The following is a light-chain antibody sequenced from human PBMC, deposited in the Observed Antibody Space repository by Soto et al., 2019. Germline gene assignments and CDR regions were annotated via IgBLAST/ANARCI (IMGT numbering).Light chain of an antibody. J-gene: IGKJ4*01. CDR1: QSVSSSY. Sequence: EIVLTQSPGTLSLSPGERATLSCRASQSVSSSYLAWYQQKPGQAPRLLIYGASSRATGLPDRFSGSGSGKDLTLTISRLEPEDFAVYYCQQYGSSPPPFGGGTKVEIK. CDR2: GAS. V-gene: IGKV3-20*01. CDR3: QQYGSSPPP.